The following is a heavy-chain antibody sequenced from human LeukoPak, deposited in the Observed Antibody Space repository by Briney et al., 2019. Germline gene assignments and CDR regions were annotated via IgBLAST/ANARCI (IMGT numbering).Heavy chain of an antibody. CDR1: GYTFTNYD. V-gene: IGHV1-8*03. J-gene: IGHJ4*02. CDR2: MNPNSGNT. D-gene: IGHD6-19*01. Sequence: ASVKVSCKASGYTFTNYDINWVRQATGQGLEWMGWMNPNSGNTGYGQKFQGRVTITRNTSISTAYMELSSLRSEDTAVYYCAREVVGTPGFDYWGQGTLVTVSS. CDR3: AREVVGTPGFDY.